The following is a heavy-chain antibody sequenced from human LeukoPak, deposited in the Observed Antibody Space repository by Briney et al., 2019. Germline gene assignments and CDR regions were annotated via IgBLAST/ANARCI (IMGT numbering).Heavy chain of an antibody. CDR1: GGTFSSYA. V-gene: IGHV1-69*05. Sequence: SVKVSCKASGGTFSSYAISWVRQAPGQGPEWMGRIIPIFGTANYAQKFQGRVTITTDESTSTAYMELSSLRSEDTAVYYCARAMIAGLGWFDPWGQGTLVTVSS. D-gene: IGHD3-22*01. CDR2: IIPIFGTA. CDR3: ARAMIAGLGWFDP. J-gene: IGHJ5*02.